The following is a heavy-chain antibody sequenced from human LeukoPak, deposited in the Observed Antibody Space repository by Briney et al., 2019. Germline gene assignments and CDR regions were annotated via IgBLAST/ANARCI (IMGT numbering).Heavy chain of an antibody. Sequence: SGTLSLTCAVSGGSISSRNWWSWVRQPPGKGLEWIGEIYHSGSTNYNPSLKTRVTISVDKSKNQFSLKLSSVTAADTAVYYCARDQYYDVSTYYEIDYWGQGTLVTVSS. V-gene: IGHV4-4*02. CDR1: GGSISSRNW. J-gene: IGHJ4*02. CDR2: IYHSGST. D-gene: IGHD3-22*01. CDR3: ARDQYYDVSTYYEIDY.